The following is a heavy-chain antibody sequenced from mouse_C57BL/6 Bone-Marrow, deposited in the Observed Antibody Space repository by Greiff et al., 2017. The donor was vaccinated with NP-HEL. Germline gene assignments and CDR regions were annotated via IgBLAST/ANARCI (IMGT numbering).Heavy chain of an antibody. J-gene: IGHJ2*01. CDR3: TRGSSGWDY. CDR2: ISSGGDYI. D-gene: IGHD3-2*02. Sequence: EVMLVESGEGLVKPGGSLKLSCAASGFTFSSYAMSWVRQTPEKRLEWVAYISSGGDYIYYADTVKGRFTISIDNARNTLYLQMSSLKSEDTAMYYCTRGSSGWDYWGQGNTLTVSS. V-gene: IGHV5-9-1*02. CDR1: GFTFSSYA.